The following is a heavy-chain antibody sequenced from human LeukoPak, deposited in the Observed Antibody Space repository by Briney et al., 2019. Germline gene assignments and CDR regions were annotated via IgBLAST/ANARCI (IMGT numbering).Heavy chain of an antibody. D-gene: IGHD4-11*01. V-gene: IGHV3-23*01. Sequence: GGSLRLSCAASGFTFSKYAMTWVRQPPGKGLEWLSAITINGGGTYYADSVKGRFTISRDNSKNTLYLQMNSLRAEDTAVYYCATILGDYTNFDYWGQGTLDTVSS. CDR1: GFTFSKYA. CDR2: ITINGGGT. CDR3: ATILGDYTNFDY. J-gene: IGHJ4*02.